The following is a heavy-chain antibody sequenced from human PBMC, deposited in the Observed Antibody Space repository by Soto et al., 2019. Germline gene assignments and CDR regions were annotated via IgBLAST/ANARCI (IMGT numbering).Heavy chain of an antibody. CDR1: GGSISSYY. CDR2: IYYSGST. J-gene: IGHJ6*02. Sequence: PSETLSLTCTVSGGSISSYYWSWIRQPPGKGLEWIGYIYYSGSTNYNPSLKSRVTISVDTSKNQFSLKLSSVTAADTAVYYCARDRTTKAMALQFGYYYGMDVWGQGTTGTVSS. CDR3: ARDRTTKAMALQFGYYYGMDV. D-gene: IGHD5-18*01. V-gene: IGHV4-59*01.